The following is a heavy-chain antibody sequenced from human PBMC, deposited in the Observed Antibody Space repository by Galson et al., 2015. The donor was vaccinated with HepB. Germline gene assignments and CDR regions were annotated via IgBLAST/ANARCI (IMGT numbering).Heavy chain of an antibody. Sequence: QSGAEVKKPGESLKISCKGSGYSFTSYWIGWVRQMPGKGLEWMGIIYPGDSDTRYSPSFQGQVTISADKSISTAYLQWSSLKASDTAMYYCASGLGRDGSSDHAFEIWGQGTMVTVSS. D-gene: IGHD5-24*01. CDR1: GYSFTSYW. V-gene: IGHV5-51*03. CDR2: IYPGDSDT. J-gene: IGHJ3*02. CDR3: ASGLGRDGSSDHAFEI.